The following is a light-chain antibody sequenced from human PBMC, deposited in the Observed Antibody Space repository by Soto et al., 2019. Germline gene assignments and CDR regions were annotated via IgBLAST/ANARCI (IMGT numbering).Light chain of an antibody. V-gene: IGKV3-20*01. CDR2: DAS. J-gene: IGKJ5*01. CDR1: QSVPRSY. CDR3: QQYAWSPLT. Sequence: IVLTQSPGTLSLSPGERATLSCRASQSVPRSYLAWYQQRPGQAPGLLIYDASSRATGIPDRFSGSESGTDFTLTISSLEPEDFAVYYCQQYAWSPLTFGQGTRLEIK.